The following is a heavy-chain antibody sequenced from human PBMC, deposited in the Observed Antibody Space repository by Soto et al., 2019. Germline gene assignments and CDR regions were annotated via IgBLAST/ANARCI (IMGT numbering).Heavy chain of an antibody. D-gene: IGHD2-2*01. Sequence: PSETLSLTCTVSGGSFSTNYWSWIRQPPGKGLEWIGYIYYSGSTDYNPSLKSRVTISVDTAKNQFSLKLSSVTAADTAVYYCARDGPVYCNRNSCLYNWFDPWGQGILVTVSS. V-gene: IGHV4-59*01. CDR2: IYYSGST. J-gene: IGHJ5*02. CDR1: GGSFSTNY. CDR3: ARDGPVYCNRNSCLYNWFDP.